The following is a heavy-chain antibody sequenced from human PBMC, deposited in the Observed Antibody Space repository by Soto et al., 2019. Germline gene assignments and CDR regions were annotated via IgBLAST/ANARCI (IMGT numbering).Heavy chain of an antibody. J-gene: IGHJ6*02. CDR3: AKEGPSLTIFGVVISMDV. V-gene: IGHV3-23*01. CDR1: GFTFSSYA. CDR2: ISGSGGST. Sequence: PGGSLRLSCAASGFTFSSYAMSWVRQAPGKGLEWVSAISGSGGSTYYADSVKGRFTISRDNSKNTLYLQMNSLRAEDTAVYYCAKEGPSLTIFGVVISMDVWGQGTTVTVSS. D-gene: IGHD3-3*01.